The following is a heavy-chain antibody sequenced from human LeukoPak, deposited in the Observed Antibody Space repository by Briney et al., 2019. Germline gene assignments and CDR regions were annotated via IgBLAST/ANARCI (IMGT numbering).Heavy chain of an antibody. D-gene: IGHD2-15*01. V-gene: IGHV3-30*02. CDR2: IRYDGSNK. CDR1: GFTFSSHG. CDR3: AKGSLRWEPLGYYFDY. J-gene: IGHJ4*02. Sequence: GGSLRLSCAASGFTFSSHGMHWVRQAPGKGLEWVAFIRYDGSNKYYADSVKGRFTISRDNSKNTLYLQMNSLRAEDTAVYYCAKGSLRWEPLGYYFDYWGQGTLVTVSS.